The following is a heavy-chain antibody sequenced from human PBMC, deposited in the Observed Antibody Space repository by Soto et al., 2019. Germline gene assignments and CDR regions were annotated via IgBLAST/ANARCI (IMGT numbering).Heavy chain of an antibody. CDR1: GFTFSNSW. CDR3: AAGVSLAGDRIDY. Sequence: GGSLRLSCVASGFTFSNSWMHWVRQTPGQGLVWVSHTDSDGSFTTYADSVKGRFTISRDHAKNSLFLQMNSLGVEDTAVYHCAAGVSLAGDRIDYWGRGTLVTVSS. J-gene: IGHJ4*02. CDR2: TDSDGSFT. D-gene: IGHD6-19*01. V-gene: IGHV3-74*01.